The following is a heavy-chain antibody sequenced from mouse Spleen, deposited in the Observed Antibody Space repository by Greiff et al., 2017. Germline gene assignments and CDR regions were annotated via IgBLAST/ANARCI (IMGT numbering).Heavy chain of an antibody. CDR1: GFSLTSYA. V-gene: IGHV2-9-1*01. Sequence: VNLVESGPGLVAPSQSLSITCTVSGFSLTSYAISWVRQPPGKGLEWLGVIWTGGGTNYNSALKSRLSISKDNSKSQVFLKMNSLQTDDTARYYCARNHYYDGRTYAMDYWGQGTSVTVSS. CDR2: IWTGGGT. D-gene: IGHD1-2*01. J-gene: IGHJ4*01. CDR3: ARNHYYDGRTYAMDY.